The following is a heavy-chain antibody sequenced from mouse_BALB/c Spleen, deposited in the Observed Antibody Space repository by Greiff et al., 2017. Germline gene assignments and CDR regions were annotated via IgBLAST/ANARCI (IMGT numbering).Heavy chain of an antibody. CDR3: ARHGKEGFDY. Sequence: DVKLVESGGGLVKPGGSLKLSCAASGFTFSSYAMSWVRQTPEKRLEWVATISSGGSYTYYPDSVKGRFTISRDNAKNTLYLQMSSLRSEDTAMYYCARHGKEGFDYWGQGTTLTVSS. J-gene: IGHJ2*01. CDR1: GFTFSSYA. D-gene: IGHD2-1*01. CDR2: ISSGGSYT. V-gene: IGHV5-9-3*01.